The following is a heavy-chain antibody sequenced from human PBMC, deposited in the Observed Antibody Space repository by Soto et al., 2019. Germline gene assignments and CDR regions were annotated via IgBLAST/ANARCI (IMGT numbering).Heavy chain of an antibody. CDR1: GGSISSYY. D-gene: IGHD4-17*01. V-gene: IGHV4-59*01. CDR2: IYYSGST. J-gene: IGHJ4*02. CDR3: ARDPSTVTPNGGYYFDY. Sequence: SETLSLTCTVSGGSISSYYWSWIRQPPGKGLEWIGYIYYSGSTNYNPSLKSRVTISVDTSKNQFSLKLSSVTAADTAVYYCARDPSTVTPNGGYYFDYWGQGTLVTVSS.